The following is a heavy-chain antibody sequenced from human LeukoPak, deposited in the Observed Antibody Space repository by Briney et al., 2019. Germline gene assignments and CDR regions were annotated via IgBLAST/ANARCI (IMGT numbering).Heavy chain of an antibody. CDR1: IGSVNSGVYY. CDR3: ARRGIHCSSTSCYFTR. Sequence: PSETLSLTCTVSIGSVNSGVYYWGWIRQPPGKGLEWIGSIYYSGSTYYNPSLKSRVTISVDTSKNQFSLKLSSVTAADTAVYYCARRGIHCSSTSCYFTRWGQGTLVTVSS. CDR2: IYYSGST. J-gene: IGHJ4*02. D-gene: IGHD2-2*01. V-gene: IGHV4-39*01.